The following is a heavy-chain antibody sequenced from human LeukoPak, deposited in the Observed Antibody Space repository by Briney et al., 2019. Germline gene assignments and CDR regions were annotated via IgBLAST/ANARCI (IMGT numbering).Heavy chain of an antibody. V-gene: IGHV4-30-2*01. CDR1: GGSISSGGYS. CDR3: ARYSSSWSYYYGMDV. Sequence: SETLSLTCAVSGGSISSGGYSWSWIRQPPGTGLEWIGYIYHSGSTYYNPSLKSRVTISVDRSKNQFSLKLSSVTAADTAVYYCARYSSSWSYYYGMDVWGQGTTVTVSS. D-gene: IGHD6-6*01. CDR2: IYHSGST. J-gene: IGHJ6*02.